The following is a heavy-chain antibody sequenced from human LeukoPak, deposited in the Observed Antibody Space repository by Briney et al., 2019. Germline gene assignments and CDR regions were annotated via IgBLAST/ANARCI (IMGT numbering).Heavy chain of an antibody. J-gene: IGHJ6*03. V-gene: IGHV3-23*01. CDR1: GYTLTELS. CDR3: AKDGSWGDYYFYFYMDV. D-gene: IGHD3-16*01. Sequence: SCKVSGYTLTELSMHWVRQAPGKGLEWVSGIIGSGYYTYYAGSVKGRFTISRDNSKNTLFIEMDSLRAEDTAVYYCAKDGSWGDYYFYFYMDVWGKGTTVTVSS. CDR2: IIGSGYYT.